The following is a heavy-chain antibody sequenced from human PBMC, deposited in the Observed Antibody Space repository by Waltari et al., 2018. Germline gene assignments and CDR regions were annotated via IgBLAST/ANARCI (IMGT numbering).Heavy chain of an antibody. J-gene: IGHJ5*02. CDR2: MNPNSCYS. D-gene: IGHD6-6*01. Sequence: QVQLVQSGAEVKEPGASVKVSCVASGYTFTGHYVDWVRQAPGHGLDGMGWMNPNSCYSHSAQKVQDRVAMTRDTSINTAYMELSRLQSDDTAVYFCARGADSSSETFDLWGQGTLVSVSS. V-gene: IGHV1-2*02. CDR3: ARGADSSSETFDL. CDR1: GYTFTGHY.